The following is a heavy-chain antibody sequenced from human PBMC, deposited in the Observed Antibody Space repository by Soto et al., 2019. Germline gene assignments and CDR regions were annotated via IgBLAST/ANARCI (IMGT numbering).Heavy chain of an antibody. V-gene: IGHV4-34*01. CDR1: GGSFSGYY. Sequence: TSETLSLTCAVYGGSFSGYYWSWIRQPPGKGLEWIGEINHSGSTNYNPSLKSRVTISVDTSKNQFSLKLSSVTAADTAVYYCARGRRQGKTLAYWGQGTLVTVSS. CDR3: ARGRRQGKTLAY. J-gene: IGHJ4*02. CDR2: INHSGST.